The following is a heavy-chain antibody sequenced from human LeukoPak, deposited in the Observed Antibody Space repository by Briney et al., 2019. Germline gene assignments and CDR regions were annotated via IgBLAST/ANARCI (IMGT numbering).Heavy chain of an antibody. CDR2: INHTGKS. J-gene: IGHJ5*02. D-gene: IGHD3-10*01. Sequence: SETLSLTCAVYVGTFSGHDWSWIRQAPGKGLEWIGEINHTGKSTYKAALKSRVTMALDTSNTQLSLKLSSVTAADTAVYYCASLWFGELLSHFETWGQGALVTVSS. CDR1: VGTFSGHD. V-gene: IGHV4-34*10. CDR3: ASLWFGELLSHFET.